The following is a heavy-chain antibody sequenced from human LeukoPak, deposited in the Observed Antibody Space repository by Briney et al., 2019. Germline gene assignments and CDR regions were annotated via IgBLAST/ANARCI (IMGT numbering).Heavy chain of an antibody. CDR3: ARGTGATISSYYYGMDV. CDR1: GYTFTSYD. J-gene: IGHJ6*02. V-gene: IGHV1-8*01. CDR2: MNPNSGNT. Sequence: ASVKVSCKASGYTFTSYDINWVRQATGQGLEWMGWMNPNSGNTGYAQKFQGRVTMTRNTSISTAYMELSSLRSEHPAVYYCARGTGATISSYYYGMDVWGQGTTVTVSS. D-gene: IGHD5-12*01.